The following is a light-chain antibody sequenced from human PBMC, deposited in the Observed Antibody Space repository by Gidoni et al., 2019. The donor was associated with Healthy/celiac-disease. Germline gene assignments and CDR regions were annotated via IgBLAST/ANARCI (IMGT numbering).Light chain of an antibody. J-gene: IGKJ3*01. V-gene: IGKV3-11*01. CDR1: QSASSY. CDR3: QQRSNWLFT. Sequence: EIVLTQSPATLSLSPGERATLPCRASQSASSYLAWYQQKPGQAPRLLIYDASNRATGIPARFSGSGSGTDFTLTISSLEPEDFAVYYCQQRSNWLFTFGPGTKVDIK. CDR2: DAS.